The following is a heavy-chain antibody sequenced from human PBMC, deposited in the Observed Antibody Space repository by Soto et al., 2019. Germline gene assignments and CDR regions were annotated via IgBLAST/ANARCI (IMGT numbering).Heavy chain of an antibody. CDR1: GASISTSSYY. V-gene: IGHV4-39*01. CDR3: ARQVQNIVASMIDY. D-gene: IGHD5-12*01. Sequence: SETLSLTCTVSGASISTSSYYWGWIRQPPGKGLEWIGSIYYSGTSYYNPSLKSRVTISRDTSKNQFSVKLSSVTAADTAVYYCARQVQNIVASMIDYWGQGTLVTVSS. CDR2: IYYSGTS. J-gene: IGHJ4*02.